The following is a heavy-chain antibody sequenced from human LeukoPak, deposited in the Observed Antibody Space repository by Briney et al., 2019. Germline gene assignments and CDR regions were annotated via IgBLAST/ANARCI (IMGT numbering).Heavy chain of an antibody. V-gene: IGHV4-59*08. CDR2: IHYTGRA. D-gene: IGHD3-16*01. J-gene: IGHJ3*02. CDR1: GGSISGYY. Sequence: TSSETLSLTCTVSGGSISGYYWIWIRQPPGKGLEWIGYIHYTGRATYNPSLKSRVTISVETSKNQFSLNLNSVTAADTAIYYCARHKAIHGGDAFDMWGQGTVVTVSS. CDR3: ARHKAIHGGDAFDM.